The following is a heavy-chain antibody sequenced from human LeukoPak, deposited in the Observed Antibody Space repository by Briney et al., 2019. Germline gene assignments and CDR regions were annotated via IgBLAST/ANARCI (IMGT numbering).Heavy chain of an antibody. Sequence: GGPLRLSCAASGFTFSSYAMHWVRQAPGKGLEWVAVISYDGSNKYYADSVKGRFTISRDNSKNTLYLQMNSLRAEDTAVYYCARDGSYLKRDYFDYWGQGTLVTVSS. CDR1: GFTFSSYA. V-gene: IGHV3-30-3*01. CDR2: ISYDGSNK. CDR3: ARDGSYLKRDYFDY. J-gene: IGHJ4*02.